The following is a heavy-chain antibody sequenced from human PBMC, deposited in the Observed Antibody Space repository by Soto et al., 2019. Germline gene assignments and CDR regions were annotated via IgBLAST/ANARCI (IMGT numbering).Heavy chain of an antibody. J-gene: IGHJ5*02. D-gene: IGHD2-15*01. CDR3: ARVGAATSWFDP. CDR1: GGSISNAVYY. V-gene: IGHV4-31*03. Sequence: SETLSLICTVSGGSISNAVYYWSWIRQHPGKGLEWIGYISHNGDTYYNPSLKSRLFISVDTSQNQFSLKLTSVTAADTAVYYCARVGAATSWFDPWGQGTLVTVSS. CDR2: ISHNGDT.